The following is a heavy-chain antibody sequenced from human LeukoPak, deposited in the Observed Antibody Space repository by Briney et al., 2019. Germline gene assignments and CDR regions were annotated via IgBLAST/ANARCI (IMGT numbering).Heavy chain of an antibody. D-gene: IGHD2-15*01. V-gene: IGHV4-59*01. CDR1: GGSISNYY. CDR2: IYYSGRT. J-gene: IGHJ4*02. CDR3: ARVRIYCSGGSCYSQGFDY. Sequence: PSETLSLTCTVSGGSISNYYWSWIRQPPGKGLEWIGYIYYSGRTNYNPSLKSRVTISVDTSKNQFSLKLSSVTAADTAVYCCARVRIYCSGGSCYSQGFDYWGQGTLVTVSS.